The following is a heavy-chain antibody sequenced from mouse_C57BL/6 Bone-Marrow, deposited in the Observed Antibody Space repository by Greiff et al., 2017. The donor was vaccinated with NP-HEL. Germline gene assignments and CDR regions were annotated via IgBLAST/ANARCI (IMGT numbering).Heavy chain of an antibody. CDR1: GYSFTDYN. D-gene: IGHD1-1*01. Sequence: EVQLQQSGPELVKPGASVKISCKASGYSFTDYNMNWVKQSNGKSLEWIGVINPNYGTTSYNQKFKGKATLTVDQSSSTAYMQLNSLTSEDAAVYYCAAYYYGSSYPYYFDYWGQGTTLTVSS. CDR3: AAYYYGSSYPYYFDY. CDR2: INPNYGTT. V-gene: IGHV1-39*01. J-gene: IGHJ2*01.